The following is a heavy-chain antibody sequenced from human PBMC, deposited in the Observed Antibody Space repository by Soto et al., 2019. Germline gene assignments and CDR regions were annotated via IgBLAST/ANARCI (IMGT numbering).Heavy chain of an antibody. CDR3: ASRYYSGWHDDAFDI. D-gene: IGHD5-12*01. CDR1: GGSISSNSYY. V-gene: IGHV4-39*01. Sequence: QLQLQESGPGLVKPSETLSLTCTVSGGSISSNSYYWGWIRQPPGKGLEWIGSIYYSGTTYYNPSLKRRVTISVNTSKKQSSRKLSSVTAADTAVYYCASRYYSGWHDDAFDIWGQGTMVTVSS. CDR2: IYYSGTT. J-gene: IGHJ3*02.